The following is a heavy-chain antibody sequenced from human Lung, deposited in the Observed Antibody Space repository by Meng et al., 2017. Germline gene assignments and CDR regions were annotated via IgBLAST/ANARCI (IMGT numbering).Heavy chain of an antibody. J-gene: IGHJ4*02. CDR3: AGRVMGAAAYDF. CDR1: GFTFSSYW. D-gene: IGHD6-13*01. CDR2: IYGDGST. V-gene: IGHV3-66*01. Sequence: EVQVVESGGGLVQPGGSLRLSCAASGFTFSSYWMHWVRQAPGKGLEWVSLIYGDGSTLYADSVKGRFTISRDNSKNTVYLQMNSLRVEDTAVYHCAGRVMGAAAYDFWGQGTLVTVSS.